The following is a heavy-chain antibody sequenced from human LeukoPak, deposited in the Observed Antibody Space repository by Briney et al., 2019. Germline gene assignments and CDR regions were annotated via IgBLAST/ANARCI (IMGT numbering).Heavy chain of an antibody. CDR3: ARSGIAAAGTAFDY. V-gene: IGHV4-39*07. J-gene: IGHJ4*02. CDR1: GGSISSGSYY. Sequence: SETLSLTCTVSGGSISSGSYYWGWIRQPPGKGLEWIGSIYYSGSTYYNPSLKSRVTISVDTSKNQFSLKLSSVTAADTAVYYCARSGIAAAGTAFDYWGQGTLVTVSS. D-gene: IGHD6-13*01. CDR2: IYYSGST.